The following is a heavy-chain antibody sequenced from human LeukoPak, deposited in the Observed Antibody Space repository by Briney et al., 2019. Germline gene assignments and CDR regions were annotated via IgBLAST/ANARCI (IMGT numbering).Heavy chain of an antibody. J-gene: IGHJ4*02. CDR1: GYSFTSYW. CDR2: IYSGDSDT. V-gene: IGHV5-51*01. D-gene: IGHD3-22*01. CDR3: ARRGYDSSGYYPPTDYFDY. Sequence: GESLKISWKGSGYSFTSYWIGWVRQMPGKGLEWMGIIYSGDSDTRYSPSFHGQVTISADKSISTAYLQWSSLKASDTAMYYCARRGYDSSGYYPPTDYFDYWGQGTLVTVSS.